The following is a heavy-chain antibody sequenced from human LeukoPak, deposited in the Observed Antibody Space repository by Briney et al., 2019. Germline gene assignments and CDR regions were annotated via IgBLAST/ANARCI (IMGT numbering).Heavy chain of an antibody. CDR2: IFYSGGT. Sequence: PSETLSLTCTVSGGSISSSYGTWIRQPPGKGLEWIGYIFYSGGTNYNPSLKSRVTISVDTSKNQLSLKLSSVTAADTAVYYCARDSGWKPRFWFDPWGQGTLVTVPS. J-gene: IGHJ5*02. D-gene: IGHD1-1*01. CDR1: GGSISSSY. V-gene: IGHV4-59*01. CDR3: ARDSGWKPRFWFDP.